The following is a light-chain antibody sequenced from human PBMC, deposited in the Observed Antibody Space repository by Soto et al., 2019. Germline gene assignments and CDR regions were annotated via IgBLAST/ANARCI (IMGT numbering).Light chain of an antibody. V-gene: IGLV2-14*01. Sequence: QSALTQPASVSGSPGQSITISCTGTSSDVGGYNYVSWYQQHPGKAPKLMIYDVSNRPSGVSNRFSGSKSGNTPSLTISGLQAEDEADYYCISYTSSSTLVVFGGGTKVTVL. CDR1: SSDVGGYNY. J-gene: IGLJ2*01. CDR3: ISYTSSSTLVV. CDR2: DVS.